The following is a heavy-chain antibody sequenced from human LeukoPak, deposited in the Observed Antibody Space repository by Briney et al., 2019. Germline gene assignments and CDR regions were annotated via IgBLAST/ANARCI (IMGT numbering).Heavy chain of an antibody. J-gene: IGHJ4*02. CDR2: INAGNGNT. V-gene: IGHV1-3*01. Sequence: ASVKVSCKASGYTITSYAMHWVRQAPGQRLEWMGWINAGNGNTKYSQKFQGRVTITRDTSASTAYMELSSLRSEDTAVYYCARGGIVGATTVGYWGQGTLVTVSS. CDR1: GYTITSYA. CDR3: ARGGIVGATTVGY. D-gene: IGHD1-26*01.